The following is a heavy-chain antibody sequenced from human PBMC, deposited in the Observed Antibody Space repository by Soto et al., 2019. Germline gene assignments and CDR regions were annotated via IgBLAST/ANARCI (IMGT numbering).Heavy chain of an antibody. J-gene: IGHJ3*02. Sequence: GASVKVSCKASGGTFSSYTISWVRQAPGQGLEWMGRIIPILGIANYAQKFQGRVTITADKSTSTAYMELSSLRSEDTAVYYCATLGPDILTGYYTAAFDIWGQGTMVTVSS. CDR3: ATLGPDILTGYYTAAFDI. D-gene: IGHD3-9*01. CDR2: IIPILGIA. CDR1: GGTFSSYT. V-gene: IGHV1-69*02.